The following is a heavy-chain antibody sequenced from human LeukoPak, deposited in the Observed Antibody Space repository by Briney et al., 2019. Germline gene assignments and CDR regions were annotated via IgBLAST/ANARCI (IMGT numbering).Heavy chain of an antibody. Sequence: GGALRLSCAASGFTFSSYGMHWVRQAPGKGREWVAVISYDGSNKYYADSVKGRFTISRDNSKNTLYLQMNSLRAEDTAVYYCAREFGDGYSDYWGQGTLVTVSS. V-gene: IGHV3-30*19. CDR1: GFTFSSYG. J-gene: IGHJ4*02. CDR2: ISYDGSNK. CDR3: AREFGDGYSDY. D-gene: IGHD5-24*01.